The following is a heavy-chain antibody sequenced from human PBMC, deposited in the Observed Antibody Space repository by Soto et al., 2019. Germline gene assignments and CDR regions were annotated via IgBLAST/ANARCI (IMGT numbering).Heavy chain of an antibody. Sequence: ASVKVSCKAAGYTFTAYYLHWVRQAPGQGLEWMGWIEPNSGATNYAQKFQGWVTMTRDTSISTAYMELSSLKSDGPSVYYCARVFTGYFDPVGYWGQGTLVTVSS. D-gene: IGHD3-9*01. V-gene: IGHV1-2*04. J-gene: IGHJ4*02. CDR2: IEPNSGAT. CDR3: ARVFTGYFDPVGY. CDR1: GYTFTAYY.